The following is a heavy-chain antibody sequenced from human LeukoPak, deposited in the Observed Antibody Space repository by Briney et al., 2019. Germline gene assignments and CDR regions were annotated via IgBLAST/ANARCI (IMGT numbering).Heavy chain of an antibody. V-gene: IGHV4-61*01. CDR2: IYYSGST. J-gene: IGHJ2*01. Sequence: PSGTLSLTCAVSGGSISSGSYYWSGIRQPPGKGLEGIGYIYYSGSTNYNPSLKSRVTISVDTSKNQFSLKLSSVTAADTAVYYCARDGEGSDRGDFDLWGRGTLVTVSS. D-gene: IGHD2-15*01. CDR3: ARDGEGSDRGDFDL. CDR1: GGSISSGSYY.